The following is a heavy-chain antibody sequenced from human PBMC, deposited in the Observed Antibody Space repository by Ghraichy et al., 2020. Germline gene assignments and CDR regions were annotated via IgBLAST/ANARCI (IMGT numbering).Heavy chain of an antibody. CDR2: IYHSGST. J-gene: IGHJ3*02. CDR3: ARSDNHGSGTYFPFDAFDI. Sequence: SETLSLTCTVSGGSISPYYWSWIRQPPGKGLEWIAYIYHSGSTDYNPSLKTRATISLDTSKNRFSLKLSFLTAADTAVYYCARSDNHGSGTYFPFDAFDIWGQGTLLTVSS. CDR1: GGSISPYY. D-gene: IGHD3-10*01. V-gene: IGHV4-59*01.